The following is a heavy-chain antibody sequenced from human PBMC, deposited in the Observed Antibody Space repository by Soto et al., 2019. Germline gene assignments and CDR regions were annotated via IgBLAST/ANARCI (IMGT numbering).Heavy chain of an antibody. CDR2: IKHSGST. Sequence: QVQLQQWGAGLLKPSETLSLTCAVSSGSFSGYYWSWIRQLPGKGLEWIGEIKHSGSTNYKPSLKSRVTISVDTSKNQFSLKPSSVTAEDRAVYYGARATTVTTRFFHYWGQGTLVTVSS. V-gene: IGHV4-34*01. D-gene: IGHD4-17*01. CDR1: SGSFSGYY. CDR3: ARATTVTTRFFHY. J-gene: IGHJ4*02.